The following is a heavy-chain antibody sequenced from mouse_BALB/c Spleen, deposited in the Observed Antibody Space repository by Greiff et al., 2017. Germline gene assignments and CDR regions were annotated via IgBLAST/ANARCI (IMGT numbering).Heavy chain of an antibody. D-gene: IGHD2-1*01. CDR2: ISCYNGAT. V-gene: IGHV1-31*01. CDR1: GYSFTGYY. CDR3: TIYYGIPFAY. J-gene: IGHJ3*01. Sequence: EVQLQQSGPELVKTGASVKISCKASGYSFTGYYMHWVKQSHGKSLEWIGYISCYNGATSYNQKFKGKATLTADKSSSTAYMELRSLTSEDSAVYYCTIYYGIPFAYWGQGTLVTVSA.